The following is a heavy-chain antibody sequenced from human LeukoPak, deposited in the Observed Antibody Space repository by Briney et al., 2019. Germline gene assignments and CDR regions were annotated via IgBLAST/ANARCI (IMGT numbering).Heavy chain of an antibody. CDR1: GGSISSGGHP. CDR2: IYDSGST. V-gene: IGHV4-30-2*06. Sequence: SETLSLTCIVSGGSISSGGHPWSWIRQSPGKGLEWIGYIYDSGSTFYNPSLKSRVTMSIDRSNNQFSLKLSSVTAADTAVYYCTRESNINNWFDPWGQGTLVTVSS. CDR3: TRESNINNWFDP. D-gene: IGHD2/OR15-2a*01. J-gene: IGHJ5*02.